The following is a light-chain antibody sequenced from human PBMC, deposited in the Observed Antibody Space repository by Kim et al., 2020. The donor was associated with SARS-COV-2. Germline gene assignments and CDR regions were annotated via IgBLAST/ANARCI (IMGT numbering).Light chain of an antibody. Sequence: ASVGDRVTITCRTSQNSNSHLNWYHQKPGRAPKLLIYAASTLQGGVPSRFSGSGSETDFTLTISSLQPEDIATYVCQQTYISPFTFGPGTKVDIK. CDR1: QNSNSH. CDR2: AAS. CDR3: QQTYISPFT. V-gene: IGKV1-39*01. J-gene: IGKJ3*01.